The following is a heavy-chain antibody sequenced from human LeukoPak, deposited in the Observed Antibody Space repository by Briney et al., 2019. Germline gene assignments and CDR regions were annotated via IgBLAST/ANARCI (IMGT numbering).Heavy chain of an antibody. CDR3: ASERVVRGVMSD. CDR2: VFYDRRT. J-gene: IGHJ4*02. CDR1: GDSISRSSYY. D-gene: IGHD3-10*01. Sequence: SETLSLTCVVSGDSISRSSYYWGWIRQPPGKGLEWIGNVFYDRRTNYNPSLKSRATISVDTSKNHFSLELTSVTAADTAVYYCASERVVRGVMSDWGQGTRVTVSS. V-gene: IGHV4-39*02.